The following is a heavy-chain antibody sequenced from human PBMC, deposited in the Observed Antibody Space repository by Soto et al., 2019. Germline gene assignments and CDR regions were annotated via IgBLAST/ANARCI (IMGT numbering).Heavy chain of an antibody. D-gene: IGHD6-13*01. CDR3: ARTAAAGSWYFDL. CDR1: GGSISSYY. Sequence: QVQLQESGPGLVKPSETLSLTCTVSGGSISSYYWSWIRQPPGKGLEWIGYIYYSGSTNYNPSLKSRVTISVDTSKNQFSLKLSSVTAADTAVYYCARTAAAGSWYFDLWGRGTLVTVSS. CDR2: IYYSGST. J-gene: IGHJ2*01. V-gene: IGHV4-59*01.